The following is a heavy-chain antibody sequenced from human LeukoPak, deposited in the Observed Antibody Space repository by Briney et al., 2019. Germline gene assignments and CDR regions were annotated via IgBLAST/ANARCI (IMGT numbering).Heavy chain of an antibody. J-gene: IGHJ4*02. V-gene: IGHV4-59*08. D-gene: IGHD5-12*01. CDR2: ISYSGST. CDR3: AGHSWINLYFDY. Sequence: PSETLSLTCIVSDGSINSYYWSWIRQPPGKGLEWIGYISYSGSTKYNPSLKSRVTISVDTSKNQVSLRVSSVTAADTAVYYCAGHSWINLYFDYWGQGALVTVSS. CDR1: DGSINSYY.